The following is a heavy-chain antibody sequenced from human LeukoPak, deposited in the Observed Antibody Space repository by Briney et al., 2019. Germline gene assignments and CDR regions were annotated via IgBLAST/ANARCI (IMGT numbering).Heavy chain of an antibody. CDR3: ARAGSGDYYFDY. D-gene: IGHD2-15*01. Sequence: PGGSLRLSCAASGFTFSSYEMNWVRQAPGKGLEWVSYISSSGSTIHYADSVKGRFTISRDNAKKSLYLQMNSLRAEDTAVYYCARAGSGDYYFDYWGQGTLVTVSS. CDR2: ISSSGSTI. CDR1: GFTFSSYE. J-gene: IGHJ4*02. V-gene: IGHV3-48*03.